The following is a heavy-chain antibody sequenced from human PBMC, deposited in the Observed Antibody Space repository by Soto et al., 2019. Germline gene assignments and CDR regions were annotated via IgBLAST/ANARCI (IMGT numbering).Heavy chain of an antibody. D-gene: IGHD1-26*01. CDR3: ARGASYLCDY. CDR2: IWYDGSNK. Sequence: QVQLVESGGGVVQPGRSLRLSCAASGFTFSSYGMHWVRQAPGKGLEWVAVIWYDGSNKYYADSVKGRFTISRDNSKNTLDLQMNSLRAEDTAVYYCARGASYLCDYWGQGTLVTVSS. CDR1: GFTFSSYG. J-gene: IGHJ4*02. V-gene: IGHV3-33*01.